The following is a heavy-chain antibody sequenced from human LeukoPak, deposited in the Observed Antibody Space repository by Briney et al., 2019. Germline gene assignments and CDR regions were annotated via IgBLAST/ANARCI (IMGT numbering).Heavy chain of an antibody. J-gene: IGHJ4*02. CDR3: ARHWV. D-gene: IGHD3-16*01. V-gene: IGHV3-23*01. CDR2: ISRSGGNT. Sequence: PGGSLRLACAASGFGLSGYDMGSVRQAPGKGLGLVSSISRSGGNTYYADAVKGRFTISRDNSKNTLSLQMNNLRVDDAAVYYCARHWVWGQGTLVTVSS. CDR1: GFGLSGYD.